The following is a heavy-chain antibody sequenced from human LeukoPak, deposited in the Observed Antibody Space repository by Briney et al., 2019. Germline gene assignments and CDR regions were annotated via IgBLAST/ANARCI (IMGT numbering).Heavy chain of an antibody. CDR2: IWYDGSNK. CDR1: GFTVSSNY. Sequence: PGGSLRLSCAASGFTVSSNYMSWVRQAPGKGLEWVAVIWYDGSNKYYADSVKGRFTISRDNSKNTLYLQMNSLKAEDTAVYYCARPPMVRGVIITGDDVFDIWGQGTMVTVSS. CDR3: ARPPMVRGVIITGDDVFDI. D-gene: IGHD3-10*01. V-gene: IGHV3-33*08. J-gene: IGHJ3*02.